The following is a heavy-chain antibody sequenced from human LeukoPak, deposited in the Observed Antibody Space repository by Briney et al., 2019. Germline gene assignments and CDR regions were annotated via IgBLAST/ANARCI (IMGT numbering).Heavy chain of an antibody. D-gene: IGHD4-11*01. V-gene: IGHV4-30-2*01. CDR3: ARRASLTNFDY. CDR1: GGSISSGGYY. J-gene: IGHJ4*02. Sequence: SETLSLTCTVSGGSISSGGYYWSWIRQPPGKGLEWIGYIYHSGSTYYNPSLKSRVTISVHRSKNQFSLKLSSVTAADTAVYYCARRASLTNFDYWGQGTLVTVSS. CDR2: IYHSGST.